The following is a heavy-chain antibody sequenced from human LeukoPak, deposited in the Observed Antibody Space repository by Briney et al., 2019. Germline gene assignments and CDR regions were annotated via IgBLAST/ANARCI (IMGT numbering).Heavy chain of an antibody. CDR2: IIPILGIA. V-gene: IGHV1-69*04. Sequence: ASVKVSCKASGGTFSSYAISWVRQAPGQGLEWMGRIIPILGIANYAQKFQGRVTITADKSTSTAYMELSSLRSEDTAVYYCARTTTFSGDYYGMTSGAKGPRSPSP. CDR3: ARTTTFSGDYYGMTS. D-gene: IGHD2/OR15-2a*01. CDR1: GGTFSSYA. J-gene: IGHJ6*02.